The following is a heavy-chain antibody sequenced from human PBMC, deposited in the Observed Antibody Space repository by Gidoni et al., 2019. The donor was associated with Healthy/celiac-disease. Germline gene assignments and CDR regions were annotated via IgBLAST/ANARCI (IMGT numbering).Heavy chain of an antibody. D-gene: IGHD6-13*01. CDR2: IYYSGST. Sequence: QLQLQESGPGLVKPSETLSLTCTVSGGSISSSRYYWGWIRQPPGKGLEWIGSIYYSGSTYYNPSLKSRVTISVDTSKNQFSLKLSSVTAADTAVYYCAQGSGQLVDNWFDPWGQGTLVTVSS. V-gene: IGHV4-39*01. J-gene: IGHJ5*02. CDR3: AQGSGQLVDNWFDP. CDR1: GGSISSSRYY.